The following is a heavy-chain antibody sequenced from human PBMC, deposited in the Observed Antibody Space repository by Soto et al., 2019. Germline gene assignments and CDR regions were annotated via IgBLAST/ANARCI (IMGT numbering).Heavy chain of an antibody. CDR2: ISRSSSNI. J-gene: IGHJ5*02. CDR3: ARDNYVSGSGWFDP. V-gene: IGHV3-48*01. Sequence: EVQLVESGGGLVQPGGSLRLSCAAAGFTLSIYAMHWVRQAPGKGLEWVSYISRSSSNIYYADSVKGRFTISRDNAKNSLYLQMNSLRAEDTAVYYCARDNYVSGSGWFDPWGQGTLVTVSS. CDR1: GFTLSIYA. D-gene: IGHD3-10*01.